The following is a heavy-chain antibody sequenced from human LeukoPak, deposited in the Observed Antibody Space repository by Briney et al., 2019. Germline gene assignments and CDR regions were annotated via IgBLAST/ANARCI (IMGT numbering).Heavy chain of an antibody. Sequence: ASVKVSCKASGGTFSSYAISWVLQAPGQGLEWMGGIIPIFGTANYAQKFQGRVTITADESTSTAYMELSSLRSEDTAVYYCARVMVVATHPDYWGQGTLVTVSS. J-gene: IGHJ4*02. D-gene: IGHD2-15*01. CDR3: ARVMVVATHPDY. CDR2: IIPIFGTA. CDR1: GGTFSSYA. V-gene: IGHV1-69*01.